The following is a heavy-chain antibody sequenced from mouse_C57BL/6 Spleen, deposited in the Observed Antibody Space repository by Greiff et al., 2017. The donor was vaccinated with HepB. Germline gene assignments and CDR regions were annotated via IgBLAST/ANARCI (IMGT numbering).Heavy chain of an antibody. D-gene: IGHD2-4*01. CDR3: ARGDYDYDGGYFDY. CDR1: GFTFSSYA. Sequence: EVHLVESGGGLVKPGGSLKLSCAASGFTFSSYAMSWVRQTPEKRLEWVATISDGGSYTYYPDNVKGRFTISRDNAKNNLYLQMSHLKSEDTAMYYCARGDYDYDGGYFDYWGQGTTLTVSS. CDR2: ISDGGSYT. V-gene: IGHV5-4*01. J-gene: IGHJ2*01.